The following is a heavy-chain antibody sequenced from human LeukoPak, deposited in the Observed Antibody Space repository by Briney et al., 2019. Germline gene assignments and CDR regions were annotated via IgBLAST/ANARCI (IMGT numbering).Heavy chain of an antibody. V-gene: IGHV4-34*01. CDR3: ARLGYYGSGRSFGY. D-gene: IGHD3-10*01. Sequence: PSETLSLTCAVYGGSFSGYYWSWIRQPPGKGLEWIGEINHSGSTNYNPSLKNRVTISVDTSKNQFSLKLSSVTAADTAVYYCARLGYYGSGRSFGYWGQGTLVTVSS. CDR2: INHSGST. J-gene: IGHJ4*02. CDR1: GGSFSGYY.